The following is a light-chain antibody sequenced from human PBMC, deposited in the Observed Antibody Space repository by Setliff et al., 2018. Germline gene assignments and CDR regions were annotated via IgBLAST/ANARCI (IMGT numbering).Light chain of an antibody. CDR1: SSNIGNNY. CDR3: GTWDSSLSAVV. CDR2: DNN. V-gene: IGLV1-51*01. Sequence: QSVLPQPPSVSAAPGQKVTISCSGSSSNIGNNYVSWYQQLPGTAPKLLIYDNNKRPSGISDRFSGSKSGTSATLGITGLQTGDEADYYCGTWDSSLSAVVFGGGTKVTVL. J-gene: IGLJ2*01.